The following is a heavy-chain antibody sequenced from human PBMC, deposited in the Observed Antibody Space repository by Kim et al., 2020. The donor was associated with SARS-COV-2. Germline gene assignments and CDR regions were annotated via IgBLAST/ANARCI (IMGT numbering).Heavy chain of an antibody. CDR2: ICDNGGSS. Sequence: GGSLRLSCAASGFTFSSYGMTWVRQAPGKGLEWVSLICDNGGSSYYADSVRGRFTISKDNSKNTLSLQMNSLKPDDTAVYHCAKGRLAGAGRDFDYWGQGTLVTVSS. CDR3: AKGRLAGAGRDFDY. J-gene: IGHJ4*02. CDR1: GFTFSSYG. V-gene: IGHV3-23*01. D-gene: IGHD6-13*01.